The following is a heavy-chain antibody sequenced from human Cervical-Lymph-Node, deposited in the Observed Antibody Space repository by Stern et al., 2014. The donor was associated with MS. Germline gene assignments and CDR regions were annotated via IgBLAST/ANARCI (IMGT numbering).Heavy chain of an antibody. CDR1: GFTFSSYG. CDR2: IWYDGSNK. J-gene: IGHJ6*02. V-gene: IGHV3-33*01. D-gene: IGHD6-13*01. CDR3: ASVAAAGPRGYYYGMDV. Sequence: VHLVESGGGVVQPGRSLRLSCAASGFTFSSYGMHWVRQAPGKGLEWGAVIWYDGSNKYYADSVKGRFTISRDNSKNTLYLQMNSLRAEDTAVYYCASVAAAGPRGYYYGMDVWGQGTTVTVSS.